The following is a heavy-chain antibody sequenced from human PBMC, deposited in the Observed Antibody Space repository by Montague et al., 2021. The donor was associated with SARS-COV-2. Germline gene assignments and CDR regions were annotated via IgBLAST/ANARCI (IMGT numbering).Heavy chain of an antibody. Sequence: SETLSLTCTVSGHSTSCPNCYWGWIRQAPGKGLDWIGTIYNSGTTYYNPSLKSRLTISIDTSKNQFSLKLTSVTAADTAVYYCARHRNYGDHSLDNWFHPWGQGTLVTVSS. CDR2: IYNSGTT. V-gene: IGHV4-39*01. CDR1: GHSTSCPNCY. J-gene: IGHJ5*02. CDR3: ARHRNYGDHSLDNWFHP. D-gene: IGHD4-17*01.